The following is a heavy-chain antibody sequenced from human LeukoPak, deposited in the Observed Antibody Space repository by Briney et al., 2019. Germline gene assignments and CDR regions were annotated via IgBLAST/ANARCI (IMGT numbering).Heavy chain of an antibody. CDR2: IYYSGST. D-gene: IGHD3-10*01. V-gene: IGHV4-39*07. CDR1: GGSISSSSYY. CDR3: ARTNNYGSAKGAFDI. J-gene: IGHJ3*02. Sequence: SETLSLTCTVSGGSISSSSYYWGWIRQPPGKGLEWIGSIYYSGSTYYNPSLKSRVTISVDTSKNQFSLKLSSVTAADTAVYYCARTNNYGSAKGAFDIWGQGTMVTVSS.